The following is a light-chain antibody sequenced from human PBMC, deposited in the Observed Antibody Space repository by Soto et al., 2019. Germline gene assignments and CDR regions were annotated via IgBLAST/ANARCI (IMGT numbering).Light chain of an antibody. V-gene: IGLV1-47*01. CDR2: RSD. J-gene: IGLJ7*01. CDR3: AAYTGNLNGPV. Sequence: QSALTQPPSASGTPGQRVSISCSGDSSTFATNYVHWYQQLPGAAPKLLIYRSDKRPSGVPERCSGSKTGPSASLTISGLRPEDEAHYYCAAYTGNLNGPVFGGGTQLTVL. CDR1: SSTFATNY.